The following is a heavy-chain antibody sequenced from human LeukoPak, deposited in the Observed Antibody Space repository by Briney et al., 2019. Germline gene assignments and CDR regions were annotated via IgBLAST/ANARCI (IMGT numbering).Heavy chain of an antibody. CDR2: ISYDGSNK. Sequence: PGGSLRLSCAASGFTFSSYAMHWVRQAPGKGLEWVAVISYDGSNKYYADSVKGRFTISRDNSKNTLYLQMNSLRAEDTAVYYCARGYCSGGNCYNLDYWGQGTLVTVSS. D-gene: IGHD2-15*01. J-gene: IGHJ4*02. CDR3: ARGYCSGGNCYNLDY. V-gene: IGHV3-30-3*01. CDR1: GFTFSSYA.